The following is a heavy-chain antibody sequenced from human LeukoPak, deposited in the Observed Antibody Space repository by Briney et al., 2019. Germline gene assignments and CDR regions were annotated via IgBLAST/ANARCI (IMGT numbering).Heavy chain of an antibody. Sequence: PGRCLRLSRAASGFTFSSYEMNWVRQAPGKGLEWVSYISSSGSTIYYADSVKGRFTISRDNAKNSLYLQMNSLRAEDTAVYYCAREIRYCSGSKCYLLDYWGQGTLVTVSS. V-gene: IGHV3-48*03. J-gene: IGHJ4*02. D-gene: IGHD2-15*01. CDR3: AREIRYCSGSKCYLLDY. CDR1: GFTFSSYE. CDR2: ISSSGSTI.